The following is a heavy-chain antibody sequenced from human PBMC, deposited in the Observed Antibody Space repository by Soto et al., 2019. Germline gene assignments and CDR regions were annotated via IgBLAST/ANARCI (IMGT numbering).Heavy chain of an antibody. J-gene: IGHJ4*02. CDR3: VRRVAVRPDYYFDY. D-gene: IGHD2-15*01. CDR1: GGSFSGYY. Sequence: SETLSLTCAVYGGSFSGYYWSWIRQPPGKGLEWIGEINHSGSTNYNPSLKSRVTISVDTSKNQFSLKLSSVTAADTAVYFCVRRVAVRPDYYFDYWGQGTLVTVSS. CDR2: INHSGST. V-gene: IGHV4-34*01.